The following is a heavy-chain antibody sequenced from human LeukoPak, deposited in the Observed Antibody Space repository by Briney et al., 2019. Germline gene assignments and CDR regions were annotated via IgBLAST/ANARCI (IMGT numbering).Heavy chain of an antibody. CDR3: ARDRGSGSYYSNDYGMDV. CDR2: IYSGGST. D-gene: IGHD3-10*01. Sequence: TGGSLRLSCAASGFTVSSNYMSWVRQAPGKGLEWVSVIYSGGSTYYADSVKGRFTISRHNSKNTLYLQMNSLRAEDTAVYYCARDRGSGSYYSNDYGMDVWGQGTTVTVSS. V-gene: IGHV3-53*04. J-gene: IGHJ6*02. CDR1: GFTVSSNY.